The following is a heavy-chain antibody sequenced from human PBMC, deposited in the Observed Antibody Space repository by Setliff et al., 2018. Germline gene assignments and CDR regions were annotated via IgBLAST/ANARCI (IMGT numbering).Heavy chain of an antibody. J-gene: IGHJ5*01. Sequence: GGSLRLSCSASGFTLSTYWMNWVRQAPGKGLEWVAHIKQDGSEEYYVDSVRGRFTISRDNAKNSLFLQMNSLRAEDTAVYYCAREGALGTDSWGQGTLVTVSS. CDR3: AREGALGTDS. CDR2: IKQDGSEE. CDR1: GFTLSTYW. D-gene: IGHD1-26*01. V-gene: IGHV3-7*03.